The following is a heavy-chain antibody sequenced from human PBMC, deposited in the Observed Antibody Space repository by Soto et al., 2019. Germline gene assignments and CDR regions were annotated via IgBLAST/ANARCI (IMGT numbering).Heavy chain of an antibody. J-gene: IGHJ4*02. Sequence: EVQLVESGGGLVQPGGSLKLSCAASGFTFSGSAMHWVRQASGKGLEWVGRIRSKANSYATAYAASVKGRFTISRDDSKNTAYLQMNSLKTEDTAVYYCTSPQYCTNGVCYTLGYWGRGTLVTVSS. D-gene: IGHD2-8*01. CDR1: GFTFSGSA. CDR2: IRSKANSYAT. V-gene: IGHV3-73*02. CDR3: TSPQYCTNGVCYTLGY.